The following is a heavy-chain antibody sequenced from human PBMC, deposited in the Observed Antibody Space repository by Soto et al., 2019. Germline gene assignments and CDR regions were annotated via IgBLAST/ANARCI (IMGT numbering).Heavy chain of an antibody. V-gene: IGHV1-18*04. CDR1: GYTFTSYG. CDR2: ISAYNGNT. CDR3: ARDVRNPHYYDSSGYQKNWLDP. J-gene: IGHJ5*02. D-gene: IGHD3-22*01. Sequence: GASVKVSCKASGYTFTSYGISWVRQAPGQGLEWMGWISAYNGNTNYAQKLQGRVTMTTDTSTSTAYMELRSLRSDDTAVYYCARDVRNPHYYDSSGYQKNWLDPSGQGPLVTVSS.